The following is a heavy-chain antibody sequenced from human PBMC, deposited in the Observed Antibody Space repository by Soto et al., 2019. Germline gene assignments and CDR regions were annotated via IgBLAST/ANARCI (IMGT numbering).Heavy chain of an antibody. D-gene: IGHD6-19*01. V-gene: IGHV2-5*02. Sequence: QITLKESGPTLVTHTETLTLTCTFSGFSLSSTRMAVGWIRQPPGKALEWLALIYWDDDKRYSPFLKSRLTITKDTSKNQVVLTMSNMDPVDTARYYCAHIVVAGLGYYFDYWGQGTLVTVSS. CDR2: IYWDDDK. J-gene: IGHJ4*02. CDR3: AHIVVAGLGYYFDY. CDR1: GFSLSSTRMA.